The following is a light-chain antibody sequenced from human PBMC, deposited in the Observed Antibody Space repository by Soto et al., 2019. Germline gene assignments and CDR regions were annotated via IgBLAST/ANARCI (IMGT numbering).Light chain of an antibody. Sequence: EIVMTQSPATLSVSPGERATLSCRASQSVSSNLAWYQQKPGQAPRLLIYGASTRATGIPARFSGSGSGTEFTFTIISLKSEDFAVYYCQQYNNWPPYTFGQGTKLEIK. V-gene: IGKV3-15*01. CDR3: QQYNNWPPYT. CDR2: GAS. CDR1: QSVSSN. J-gene: IGKJ2*01.